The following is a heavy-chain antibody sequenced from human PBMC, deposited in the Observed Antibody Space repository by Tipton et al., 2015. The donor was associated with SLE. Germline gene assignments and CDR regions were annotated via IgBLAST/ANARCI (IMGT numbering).Heavy chain of an antibody. CDR3: STEWQYFPL. Sequence: SLRLSCAASGFTFSDYYMTWIRQAPGEGLEWVSYISGSGKTIYYADSVKGRFTISRDDAKNSLYLQMNSLRVEDTAVYYCSTEWQYFPLWGQGTLVTVSS. V-gene: IGHV3-11*01. CDR2: ISGSGKTI. CDR1: GFTFSDYY. J-gene: IGHJ1*01. D-gene: IGHD5-12*01.